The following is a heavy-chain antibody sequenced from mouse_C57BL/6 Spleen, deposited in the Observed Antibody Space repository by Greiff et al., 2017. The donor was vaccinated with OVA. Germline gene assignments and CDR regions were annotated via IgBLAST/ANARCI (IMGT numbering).Heavy chain of an antibody. CDR1: GYTFTSYW. J-gene: IGHJ2*01. V-gene: IGHV1-52*01. CDR3: AREGSQYGSRGYFGY. Sequence: QVQLQQPGAELVRPGSSVKLSCKASGYTFTSYWMHWVKQRPIQGLEWIGNIDPSDSETHYNQKFKDKATLTVDNSSSTAYLPLSSLTSEESAVYYGAREGSQYGSRGYFGYWGQGTTLAVAS. D-gene: IGHD1-1*01. CDR2: IDPSDSET.